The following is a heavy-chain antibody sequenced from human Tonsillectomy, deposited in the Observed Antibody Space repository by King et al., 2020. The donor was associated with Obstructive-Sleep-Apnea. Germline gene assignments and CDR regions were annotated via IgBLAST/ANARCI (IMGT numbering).Heavy chain of an antibody. CDR1: AYTFTNYY. V-gene: IGHV1-46*01. Sequence: QLVQSGAEVKKPGASVKVSCKAYAYTFTNYYIHWVRQAPGQGLEWVGIINPRDGRSAYAQKFQGRVTMTRDTSTSTVYMDLSSLRSDDTAEYYSARGYVLRSSPAGLDYWGQGTLVTVSS. CDR2: INPRDGRS. CDR3: ARGYVLRSSPAGLDY. D-gene: IGHD3-3*01. J-gene: IGHJ4*02.